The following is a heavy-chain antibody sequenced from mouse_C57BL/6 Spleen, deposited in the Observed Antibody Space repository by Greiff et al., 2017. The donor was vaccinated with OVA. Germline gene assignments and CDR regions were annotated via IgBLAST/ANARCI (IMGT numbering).Heavy chain of an antibody. CDR3: ARRNYSNFDY. D-gene: IGHD2-5*01. Sequence: VQLQQPGAELVRPGTSVKLSCKASGYTFTSYWMHWVKPRPGQGLEWIGVIDPSDSYPTYNQKFKGKATLTLDTSANTAYMQLSSLTSEDSAVYYCARRNYSNFDYWGQGTTLTVSS. CDR2: IDPSDSYP. CDR1: GYTFTSYW. J-gene: IGHJ2*01. V-gene: IGHV1-59*01.